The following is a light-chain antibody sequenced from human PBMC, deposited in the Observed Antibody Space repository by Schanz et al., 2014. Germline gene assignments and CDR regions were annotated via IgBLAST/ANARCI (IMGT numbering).Light chain of an antibody. CDR2: SNN. CDR3: AAWDDSLNGWV. V-gene: IGLV1-44*01. J-gene: IGLJ3*02. Sequence: QSVLAQPPSASETPGQRVSISCSGGRSNIGSNSVNWYQQLPGTAPKLVIYSNNRRPSGVPDRFSGSKSGTSASLAISGLQSEDEADYYCAAWDDSLNGWVFGGGTQLTVL. CDR1: RSNIGSNS.